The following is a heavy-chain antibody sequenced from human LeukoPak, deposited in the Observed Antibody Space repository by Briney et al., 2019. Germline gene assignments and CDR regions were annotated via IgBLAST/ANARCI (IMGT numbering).Heavy chain of an antibody. Sequence: ASVKVSCKASGYTFTGYYMHWVRQAPGQGLEWMGWMNPNSGNTGYAQKFQGRVTMTRNTSISTAYMELSSLRSEDTAVYYCARGDTYSSSWYGYYYYYYMDVWGKGTTVTISS. CDR2: MNPNSGNT. D-gene: IGHD6-13*01. CDR1: GYTFTGYY. J-gene: IGHJ6*03. CDR3: ARGDTYSSSWYGYYYYYYMDV. V-gene: IGHV1-8*02.